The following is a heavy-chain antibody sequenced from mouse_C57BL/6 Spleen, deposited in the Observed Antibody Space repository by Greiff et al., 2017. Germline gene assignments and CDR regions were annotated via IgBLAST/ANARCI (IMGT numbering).Heavy chain of an antibody. CDR2: ISDGGSYT. J-gene: IGHJ2*01. V-gene: IGHV5-4*01. CDR1: GFTFSSYA. Sequence: EVKVVESGGGLVKPGGSLKLSCAAPGFTFSSYAMSWVRQTPEKRLEWVATISDGGSYTYYPDNVKGRFTISRDNAKNNLYLQMSHLKSEDTAMYYCARDNYFDYWGQGTTLTVSS. CDR3: ARDNYFDY.